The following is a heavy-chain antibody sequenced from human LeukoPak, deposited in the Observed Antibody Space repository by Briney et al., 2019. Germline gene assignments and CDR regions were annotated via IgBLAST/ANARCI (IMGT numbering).Heavy chain of an antibody. J-gene: IGHJ6*03. V-gene: IGHV3-49*03. Sequence: GGSLRLAWTAAGFTFGDYAVSWFRQAPGEGLDWVGFIRSEHYGGAIEYAAAVRCRFTISRDDSKSSADLRMNRLENEETAGYYCASDQLGGNPHGYYYSYMDPWGKGTTVTVSS. CDR1: GFTFGDYA. CDR3: ASDQLGGNPHGYYYSYMDP. CDR2: IRSEHYGGAI. D-gene: IGHD4-23*01.